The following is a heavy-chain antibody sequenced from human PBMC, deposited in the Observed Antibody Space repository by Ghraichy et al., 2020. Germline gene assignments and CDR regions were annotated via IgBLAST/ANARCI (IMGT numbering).Heavy chain of an antibody. V-gene: IGHV1-18*04. J-gene: IGHJ4*02. CDR2: ISAYNGNT. D-gene: IGHD6-13*01. CDR3: ARDSSSWDPPWTTVDY. CDR1: GYTFTSYG. Sequence: ASVKVSCKASGYTFTSYGISWVRQAPGQGLEWMGWISAYNGNTNYAQKLQGRVTMTTDTSTSTAYMELRSLRSDDTAVYYCARDSSSWDPPWTTVDYWGQGTLVTVSS.